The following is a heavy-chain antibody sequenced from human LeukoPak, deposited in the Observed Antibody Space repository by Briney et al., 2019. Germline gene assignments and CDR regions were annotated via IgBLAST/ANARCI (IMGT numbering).Heavy chain of an antibody. V-gene: IGHV5-10-1*01. Sequence: GESLRISCKGSGYSFTCYWITWVRQMSGKGLEWMGRIDPRDSYTKYSPSFQGHVTISVDKSISTAYLQWSSLKASDTAMYYCARRRFDYGGNSLDYWGQGTLVTVSS. J-gene: IGHJ4*02. D-gene: IGHD4-23*01. CDR1: GYSFTCYW. CDR3: ARRRFDYGGNSLDY. CDR2: IDPRDSYT.